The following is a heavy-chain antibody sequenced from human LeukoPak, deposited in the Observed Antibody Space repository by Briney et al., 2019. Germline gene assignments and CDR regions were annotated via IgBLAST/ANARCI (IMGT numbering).Heavy chain of an antibody. CDR1: GFTFSSYA. CDR2: ISGSGGST. J-gene: IGHJ5*02. V-gene: IGHV3-23*01. Sequence: PGGSLRLSCAASGFTFSSYAMSWVRQAPGKGLGWVSAISGSGGSTYYADSVKGRFTISRDNSKNTLYLQMNSLRAEDTAVYYCANPTYYYGSGSYPPWGQGTLVTVSS. D-gene: IGHD3-10*01. CDR3: ANPTYYYGSGSYPP.